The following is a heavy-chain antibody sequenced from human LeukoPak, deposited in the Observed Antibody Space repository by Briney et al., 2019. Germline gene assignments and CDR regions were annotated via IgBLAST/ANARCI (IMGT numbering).Heavy chain of an antibody. CDR3: AKAGRDSSSWYGTFDY. D-gene: IGHD6-13*01. CDR1: GFTSSSYA. CDR2: ISGSGGST. Sequence: GGSLRLSCAASGFTSSSYAMSWVRQGPGKGLEWVSAISGSGGSTYYADSVKGRFTISRDNSKNTLYLQMNSLRAEDTVVYYCAKAGRDSSSWYGTFDYWGQGTLVTVSS. J-gene: IGHJ4*02. V-gene: IGHV3-23*01.